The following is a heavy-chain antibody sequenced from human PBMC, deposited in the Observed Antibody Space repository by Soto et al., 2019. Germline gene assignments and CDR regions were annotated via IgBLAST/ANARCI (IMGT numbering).Heavy chain of an antibody. CDR2: IYYSGST. CDR1: GGSISSGGYY. CDR3: ANSDYYDSSGFLN. V-gene: IGHV4-31*03. Sequence: SETLSLTCTVSGGSISSGGYYWSWIRQHPGKGLEWIGYIYYSGSTYYNPSLKSRVTISVDTSKNQFSLRLSSVTAADTAVLYCANSDYYDSSGFLNWGQGTPVTVSS. D-gene: IGHD3-22*01. J-gene: IGHJ4*02.